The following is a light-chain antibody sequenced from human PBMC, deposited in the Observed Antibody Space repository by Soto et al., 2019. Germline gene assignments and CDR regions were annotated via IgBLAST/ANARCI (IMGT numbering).Light chain of an antibody. V-gene: IGKV3-15*01. J-gene: IGKJ1*01. Sequence: EVVMTQSPATLSVSPGERATLSCRASQSVNANLAWYQQKPGQAPRLLIHGASNRATGIPARFSANGFGTAFILTISSLQYEDFAVYYCQQYNTWLWTFGQGTKVEI. CDR3: QQYNTWLWT. CDR2: GAS. CDR1: QSVNAN.